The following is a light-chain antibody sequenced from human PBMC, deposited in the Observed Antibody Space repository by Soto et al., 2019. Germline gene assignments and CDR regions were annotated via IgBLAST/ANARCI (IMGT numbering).Light chain of an antibody. V-gene: IGLV3-21*02. Sequence: SYELTQPPSVSVAPGQTARITCGGNSIGSRSVHWYQQKPGQAPVLVLYDDSDRPTGIPERFSGFNSGNTAILTISRVEAGDEADYYCQVWDLDSDQVVFGGGTKLTVL. CDR3: QVWDLDSDQVV. J-gene: IGLJ2*01. CDR1: SIGSRS. CDR2: DDS.